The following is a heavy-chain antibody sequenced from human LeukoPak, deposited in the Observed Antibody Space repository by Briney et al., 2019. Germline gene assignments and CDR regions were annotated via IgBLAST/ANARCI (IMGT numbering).Heavy chain of an antibody. V-gene: IGHV3-30*18. CDR1: GFTFSNYV. Sequence: QPGGSVRLSCAASGFTFSNYVMGWVRQAPGKGLEWVSIISDDGKNKYYADSVKGRFTISRDNSKSTLYLQMNSLRPEDTAIYYCAKDRANLGGLLSFRESFDYWGQGTLVTVSS. J-gene: IGHJ4*02. CDR2: ISDDGKNK. D-gene: IGHD3-10*01. CDR3: AKDRANLGGLLSFRESFDY.